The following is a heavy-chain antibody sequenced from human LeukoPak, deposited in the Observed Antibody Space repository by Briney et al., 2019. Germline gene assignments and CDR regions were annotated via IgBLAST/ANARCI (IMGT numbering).Heavy chain of an antibody. D-gene: IGHD3-22*01. Sequence: HSETLSLTCPVSGGSISSYYWSWIRQPPGKGREWIGYIYYSGSTNYNPSLQSRVTISVDTAKNQFSLKLSSVTAADTAVYYCARDASYYDSSGSGGYWGQGTLVTVSS. CDR1: GGSISSYY. V-gene: IGHV4-59*12. CDR2: IYYSGST. CDR3: ARDASYYDSSGSGGY. J-gene: IGHJ4*02.